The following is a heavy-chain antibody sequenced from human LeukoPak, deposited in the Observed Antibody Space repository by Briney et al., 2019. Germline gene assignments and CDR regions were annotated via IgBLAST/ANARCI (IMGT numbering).Heavy chain of an antibody. V-gene: IGHV4-30-4*01. D-gene: IGHD4-17*01. CDR1: GGSLSSGDYY. Sequence: SQTLSLTCTVSGGSLSSGDYYWSWIRQPPGKGLEWIGYIYYSGSTNYNSSLKSRVTISVDTSKNQFSLKLSSVTAADTAVYYCARDRYDYGDLFDPWGQGTLVTVSS. CDR2: IYYSGST. J-gene: IGHJ5*02. CDR3: ARDRYDYGDLFDP.